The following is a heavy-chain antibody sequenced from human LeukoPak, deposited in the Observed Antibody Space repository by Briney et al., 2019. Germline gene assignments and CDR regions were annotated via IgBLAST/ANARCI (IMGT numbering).Heavy chain of an antibody. D-gene: IGHD6-6*01. CDR2: IKQDGSEK. V-gene: IGHV3-7*03. CDR1: GFTFSSYW. CDR3: AKDFCSSVAVVPDY. J-gene: IGHJ4*02. Sequence: GSLRLSCAASGFTFSSYWMSWVRQAPGKGLEWVANIKQDGSEKYYVDSVKGRFTISRDNAKNSLYLQMNSLRAEDTAVYYCAKDFCSSVAVVPDYWGQGTLVTVSS.